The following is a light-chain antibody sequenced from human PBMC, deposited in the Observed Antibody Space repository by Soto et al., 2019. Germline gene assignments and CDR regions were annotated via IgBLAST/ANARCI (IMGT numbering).Light chain of an antibody. J-gene: IGKJ4*01. CDR1: QGISSY. Sequence: DIQFTQSPSFLSASVGDRVTITCRASQGISSYLAWYQQKPGKAPKLLIYAASTLQSGVPSRFSGSGSGTEFTLTISSLQPEDFATYYCQQLNSYFFGGGTKVDIK. CDR3: QQLNSYF. CDR2: AAS. V-gene: IGKV1-9*01.